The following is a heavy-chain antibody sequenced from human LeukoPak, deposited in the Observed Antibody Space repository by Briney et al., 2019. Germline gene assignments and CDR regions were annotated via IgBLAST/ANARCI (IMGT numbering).Heavy chain of an antibody. CDR1: GFIFTNYG. D-gene: IGHD1-26*01. J-gene: IGHJ4*02. CDR3: AKSYSGSYDNYFDY. CDR2: ISGSGGST. V-gene: IGHV3-23*01. Sequence: PGGSLRLSCATSGFIFTNYGLNWVRQAPGKGLEWVSAISGSGGSTYYADSVKGRFTISRDNSKNTLYLQMNSLRAEDTALYYCAKSYSGSYDNYFDYWGQGTLVIVSS.